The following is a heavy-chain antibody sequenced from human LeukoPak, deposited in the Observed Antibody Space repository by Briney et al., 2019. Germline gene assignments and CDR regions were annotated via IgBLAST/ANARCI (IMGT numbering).Heavy chain of an antibody. J-gene: IGHJ3*02. V-gene: IGHV1-18*04. Sequence: ASVKVSCKASGYTFTSYYMHWVRQAPGQGLEWMGWISAYNGNTNYAQKLQGRVTMTTDTSTSTAYMELRSLRSDDTAVYYCARWPFYDSSGYYGGDDAFDIWGQGTMVTVSS. CDR1: GYTFTSYY. CDR3: ARWPFYDSSGYYGGDDAFDI. CDR2: ISAYNGNT. D-gene: IGHD3-22*01.